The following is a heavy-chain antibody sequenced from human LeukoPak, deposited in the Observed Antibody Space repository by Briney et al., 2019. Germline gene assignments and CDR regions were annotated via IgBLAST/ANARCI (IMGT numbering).Heavy chain of an antibody. CDR2: IIPIFGTA. J-gene: IGHJ4*02. V-gene: IGHV1-69*05. D-gene: IGHD2-21*02. CDR1: GGTFSSYA. CDR3: AGDRRALRGEYCGGDCYSAGGV. Sequence: SVKVSCKASGGTFSSYAISWVRQAPGQGLEWMGGIIPIFGTANYAQKFQGRVTITTDESTSTAYRELSRLRSEDTAVYYWAGDRRALRGEYCGGDCYSAGGVWGQGTLVTVSS.